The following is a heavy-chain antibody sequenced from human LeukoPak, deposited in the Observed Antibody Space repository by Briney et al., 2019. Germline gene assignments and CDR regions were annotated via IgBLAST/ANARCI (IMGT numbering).Heavy chain of an antibody. V-gene: IGHV3-23*01. CDR2: ISTSGESA. CDR1: GFTFSSYA. J-gene: IGHJ4*02. D-gene: IGHD6-19*01. Sequence: SGGSLRLSCAASGFTFSSYAMSWVRQAPGRGLEWVSVISTSGESAYYADSVKGRFTISRDNSKNSLYLQMNSLRSDDTALYYCARESESSGWYDYWGQGTLVTVSS. CDR3: ARESESSGWYDY.